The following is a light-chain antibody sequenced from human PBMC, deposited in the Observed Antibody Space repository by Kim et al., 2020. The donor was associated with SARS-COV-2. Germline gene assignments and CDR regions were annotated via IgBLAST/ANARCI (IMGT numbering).Light chain of an antibody. Sequence: APGKTDRMTCGENNMGIKSVHWYQQKPGQATVLVIYYDSDRPSGIPERFSGSNSGNTATLTISRVEAGDEADYYCQVWDSSSDHPVFGGGTQLTVL. J-gene: IGLJ3*02. V-gene: IGLV3-21*04. CDR3: QVWDSSSDHPV. CDR1: NMGIKS. CDR2: YDS.